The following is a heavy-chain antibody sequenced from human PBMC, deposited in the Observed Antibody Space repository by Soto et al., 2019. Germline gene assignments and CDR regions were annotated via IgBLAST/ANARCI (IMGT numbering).Heavy chain of an antibody. Sequence: VKVSCKASGYTFTSYDINWVRQATGQGLEWMGWMNPNSGNTGYAQKFQGRVTMTRNTSISTAYMELSSLRSEDTAVYYCARAPKVLRFLEWSPGMDVWGQGTTVTVSS. V-gene: IGHV1-8*01. D-gene: IGHD3-3*01. CDR2: MNPNSGNT. J-gene: IGHJ6*02. CDR1: GYTFTSYD. CDR3: ARAPKVLRFLEWSPGMDV.